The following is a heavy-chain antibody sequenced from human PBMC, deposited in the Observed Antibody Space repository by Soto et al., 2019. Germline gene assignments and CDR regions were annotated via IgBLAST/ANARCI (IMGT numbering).Heavy chain of an antibody. CDR3: TSTLGY. J-gene: IGHJ4*02. Sequence: GGSLRLSCAASGFTFSDAWMTWVRQAPGKGLEWVGLIKVKSNGGTTDYAAPVKGRFTISRDDSKNTLYLQMNSLKTEDTAVYYCTSTLGYWGQGTLVTVSS. CDR1: GFTFSDAW. CDR2: IKVKSNGGTT. D-gene: IGHD7-27*01. V-gene: IGHV3-15*01.